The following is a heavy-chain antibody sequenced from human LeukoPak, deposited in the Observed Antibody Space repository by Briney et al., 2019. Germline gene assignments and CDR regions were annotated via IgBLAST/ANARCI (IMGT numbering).Heavy chain of an antibody. CDR2: ISGSGGST. Sequence: PGGSLRLSCAASGFTFSSYAMSWVRQAPGKRLEWVSAISGSGGSTYYADSVKGRFTISRDNSKNTLYLQMNSLRAEDTAVYYCAKDQGSNWNDGVAFDIWGQGTMVTVSS. J-gene: IGHJ3*02. CDR3: AKDQGSNWNDGVAFDI. D-gene: IGHD1-20*01. CDR1: GFTFSSYA. V-gene: IGHV3-23*01.